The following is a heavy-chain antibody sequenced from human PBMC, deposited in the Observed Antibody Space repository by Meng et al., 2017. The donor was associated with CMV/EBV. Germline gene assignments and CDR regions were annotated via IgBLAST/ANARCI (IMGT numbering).Heavy chain of an antibody. CDR2: ISSSSSYI. J-gene: IGHJ5*02. D-gene: IGHD2-2*01. Sequence: SGFTFISYSRTWVRQAPGKGLEWVSSISSSSSYIYYADSVKGRFTISRDNAKNSLYLQMNSLRAEDTAVYYCARDFPLVVVPAAGFDPWGQGTLVTVSS. CDR3: ARDFPLVVVPAAGFDP. V-gene: IGHV3-21*01. CDR1: GFTFISYS.